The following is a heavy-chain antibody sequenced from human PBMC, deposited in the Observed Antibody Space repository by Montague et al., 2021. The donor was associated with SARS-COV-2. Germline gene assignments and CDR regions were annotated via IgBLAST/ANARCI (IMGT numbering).Heavy chain of an antibody. V-gene: IGHV4-39*01. CDR2: IYYSGST. Sequence: SEILSLTCTVSDGSISSPNWWNWVRQPPGKGLEWIGSIYYSGSTYYNPSLKSRVTISVDTSKNQFSLKLSSVTAADTAVYYCARFPASYYYDSKAAPATPDAFDIWGQGTMVTVSS. D-gene: IGHD3-22*01. J-gene: IGHJ3*02. CDR3: ARFPASYYYDSKAAPATPDAFDI. CDR1: DGSISSPNW.